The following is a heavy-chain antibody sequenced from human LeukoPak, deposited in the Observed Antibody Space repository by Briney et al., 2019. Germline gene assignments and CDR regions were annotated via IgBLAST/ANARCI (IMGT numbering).Heavy chain of an antibody. CDR2: ISGSGDST. V-gene: IGHV3-23*01. Sequence: GGSLRLSCAASGFTFTTYSMNWVRQSPGKGLEWVSGISGSGDSTYYADSVKGRFTVSRDNSKNTLYLQMNNLTAADTAVYFCAKALGDWPTTLDYWGRGTLVTVSS. CDR1: GFTFTTYS. CDR3: AKALGDWPTTLDY. D-gene: IGHD3-16*01. J-gene: IGHJ4*02.